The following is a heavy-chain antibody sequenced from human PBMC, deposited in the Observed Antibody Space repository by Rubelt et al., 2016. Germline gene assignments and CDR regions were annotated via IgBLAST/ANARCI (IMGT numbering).Heavy chain of an antibody. Sequence: QVQLVQSGAEVKKPGASVKVSCKASGYTFTSYAMHWVRQAPGQRLEWMGWINAGNGNTKYSQKFQGRVTITRDTSASTAYMELSSLRSEDTAVYYCARDTGYCSSTSCYARGFDYWGQGTLVTVSS. CDR1: GYTFTSYA. J-gene: IGHJ4*02. D-gene: IGHD2-2*01. CDR2: INAGNGNT. V-gene: IGHV1-3*01. CDR3: ARDTGYCSSTSCYARGFDY.